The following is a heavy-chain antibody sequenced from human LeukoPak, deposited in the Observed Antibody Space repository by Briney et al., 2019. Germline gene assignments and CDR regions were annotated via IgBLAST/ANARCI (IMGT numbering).Heavy chain of an antibody. J-gene: IGHJ3*02. V-gene: IGHV4-34*01. D-gene: IGHD5-24*01. CDR1: GRSFSVYY. CDR3: ARVERRKDAFDI. CDR2: INHSGST. Sequence: PSETLSLTCAVYGRSFSVYYWSGIRETPGEGGEWIGEINHSGSTTYNPSLKRRVNISVDTSKNQFSLKLSSVTAADTAVYYCARVERRKDAFDIWGQGTMVTVSS.